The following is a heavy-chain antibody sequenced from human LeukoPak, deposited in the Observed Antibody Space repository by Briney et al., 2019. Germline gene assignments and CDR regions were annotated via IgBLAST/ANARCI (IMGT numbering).Heavy chain of an antibody. Sequence: SETLSLTCTVSGGSISGYYWSWTRQPPGKGLEWIGYIHYSGSTNYNPSFKRRVIISLDTSKNQFSLKLISVTAADTAVYYCARGFDFDSWGQGTLVTVSS. J-gene: IGHJ4*02. CDR1: GGSISGYY. CDR2: IHYSGST. V-gene: IGHV4-59*01. CDR3: ARGFDFDS. D-gene: IGHD3-16*01.